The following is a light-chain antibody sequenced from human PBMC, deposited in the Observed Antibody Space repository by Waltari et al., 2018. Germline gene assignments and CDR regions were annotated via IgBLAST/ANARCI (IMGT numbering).Light chain of an antibody. J-gene: IGLJ2*01. V-gene: IGLV4-69*01. CDR1: SGHSTNI. Sequence: QLVLTQSPSASASLGASVKLTCTLSSGHSTNIIAWLQQQPEKGPRYLMNVNRDGSHNKGGVIPDLFSGSSSGAERYLTIPSLQSEDEANYYCQTGGHGTGVFGGGTRLTVL. CDR3: QTGGHGTGV. CDR2: VNRDGSH.